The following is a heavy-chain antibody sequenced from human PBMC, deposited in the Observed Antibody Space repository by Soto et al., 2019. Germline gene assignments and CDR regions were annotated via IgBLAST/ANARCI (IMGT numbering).Heavy chain of an antibody. Sequence: QVQLVESGGGVVQPGMSLKLSCATSGFTFSDYVMHWVRQAPGKGLEWVAVIWFDATKTLYADSVKGRFTISRDIPKNTLFLQMDGLRAEDTAMYYCAKSRDGYHHGLAWGQGTLVTVSS. V-gene: IGHV3-33*06. D-gene: IGHD5-12*01. CDR3: AKSRDGYHHGLA. CDR2: IWFDATKT. CDR1: GFTFSDYV. J-gene: IGHJ5*02.